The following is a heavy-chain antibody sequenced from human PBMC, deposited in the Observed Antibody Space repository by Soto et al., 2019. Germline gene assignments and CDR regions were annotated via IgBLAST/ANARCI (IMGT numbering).Heavy chain of an antibody. CDR3: ARVRYYYDSSGYYDY. J-gene: IGHJ4*02. CDR2: ISYSGSI. CDR1: GASVSSGSFC. V-gene: IGHV4-61*01. D-gene: IGHD3-22*01. Sequence: SETLSLTCTVSGASVSSGSFCWSWIRQTPGKGLEWIGYISYSGSINYNPSLKSRVTTSVDTSKNQFSLRLSSVTAADTAVYYCARVRYYYDSSGYYDYWGQGTLVTVSS.